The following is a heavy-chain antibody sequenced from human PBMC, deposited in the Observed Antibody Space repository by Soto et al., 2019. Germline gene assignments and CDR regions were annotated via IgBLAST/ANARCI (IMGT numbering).Heavy chain of an antibody. Sequence: PGESLKISCKGSGYSFTSYWINWVRQMPGKGLEWMGRIDPSDSYTNYSPSFQGHVTISADKSISTAYLQWSSLKASDTAMYYCASDLTTDYVMDGWGQGTTVTVSS. CDR1: GYSFTSYW. J-gene: IGHJ6*02. D-gene: IGHD3-22*01. CDR3: ASDLTTDYVMDG. V-gene: IGHV5-10-1*01. CDR2: IDPSDSYT.